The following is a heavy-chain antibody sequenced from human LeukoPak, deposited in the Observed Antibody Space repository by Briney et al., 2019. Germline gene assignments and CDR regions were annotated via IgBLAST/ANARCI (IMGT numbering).Heavy chain of an antibody. CDR3: ASGYTYGYVQCFDY. J-gene: IGHJ4*02. CDR2: ISNSADTI. D-gene: IGHD5-18*01. Sequence: GGSLRLSCAASGFAFSDHYMSWIRQAPGKGLEWVSYISNSADTIYYADSVKGRFTISRDNAKRSVFLHMSSLRAEDTAVYYCASGYTYGYVQCFDYWGQGTLVTVSS. CDR1: GFAFSDHY. V-gene: IGHV3-11*01.